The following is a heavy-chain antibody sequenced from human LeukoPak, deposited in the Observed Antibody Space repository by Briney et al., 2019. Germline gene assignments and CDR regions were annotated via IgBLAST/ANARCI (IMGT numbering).Heavy chain of an antibody. CDR2: IYTGGST. CDR3: ARDPYSAGWYDH. J-gene: IGHJ5*02. CDR1: GFTVSSNY. D-gene: IGHD5-12*01. V-gene: IGHV3-53*01. Sequence: GGSLRLSCAASGFTVSSNYMSWVRQAPGKGLEWVSLIYTGGSTYYADSVKGRLTISRDNSKNTLYLQMNSLRAEDTAVYYCARDPYSAGWYDHWGQGTLVTVSS.